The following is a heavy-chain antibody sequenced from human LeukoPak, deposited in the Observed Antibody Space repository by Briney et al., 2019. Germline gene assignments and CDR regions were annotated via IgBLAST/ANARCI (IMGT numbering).Heavy chain of an antibody. CDR1: GYSISSGYY. V-gene: IGHV4-38-2*02. Sequence: PSETLSLTCTVSGYSISSGYYWGWIRQPPGKGLEWIGSIYHSGSTNYNPSLKSRVTISVDTSKNQFSLKLSSVTAADTAVYYCASHPWGGPHWGQGTLVTVSS. D-gene: IGHD3-16*01. J-gene: IGHJ4*02. CDR2: IYHSGST. CDR3: ASHPWGGPH.